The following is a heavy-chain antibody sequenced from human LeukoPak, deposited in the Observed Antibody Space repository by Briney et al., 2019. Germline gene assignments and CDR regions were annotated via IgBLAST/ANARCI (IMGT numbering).Heavy chain of an antibody. D-gene: IGHD2-2*01. CDR3: ARGPPYCSSTSCYLEY. J-gene: IGHJ4*02. CDR2: IWYVGGKK. V-gene: IGHV3-33*01. Sequence: GSSLRLPCEASGFTFSSYGMHGVRRPPGKGWEGGAVIWYVGGKKYYADSVKGRFTISRDYSKNTLYLQMNSLRAEDTAVYYCARGPPYCSSTSCYLEYWGQGTLVTVSS. CDR1: GFTFSSYG.